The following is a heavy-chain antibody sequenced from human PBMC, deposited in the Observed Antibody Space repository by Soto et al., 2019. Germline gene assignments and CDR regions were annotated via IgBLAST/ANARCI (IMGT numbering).Heavy chain of an antibody. J-gene: IGHJ6*02. D-gene: IGHD2-15*01. V-gene: IGHV3-48*02. Sequence: EVQLVESGGGLVQPGGSLRLSCAASGFTFSSYSMNWVRQAPGKGLEWVSYISSSSTIYYADSVKGRFTISRDNAKNSMYLQMNSLRDEDTAVYYCASSGRNCSGGSCYYYYGMDVWGQGTTVTVSS. CDR3: ASSGRNCSGGSCYYYYGMDV. CDR1: GFTFSSYS. CDR2: ISSSSTI.